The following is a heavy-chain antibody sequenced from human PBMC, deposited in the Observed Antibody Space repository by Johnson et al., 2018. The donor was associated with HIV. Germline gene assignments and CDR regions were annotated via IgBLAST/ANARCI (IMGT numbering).Heavy chain of an antibody. D-gene: IGHD5-12*01. CDR1: GFTFSSYW. Sequence: MLLVESGGGVVQPGGSLRLSCAASGFTFSSYWMSWVRQAPGKGLEWVANITQDGREKYYVDSVKGRFTISRDNVQNSLSLQMNSLRPEDTAVYYCARGRFPEYIDIASGAFDIWGQGTMVTVSS. CDR3: ARGRFPEYIDIASGAFDI. CDR2: ITQDGREK. V-gene: IGHV3-7*01. J-gene: IGHJ3*02.